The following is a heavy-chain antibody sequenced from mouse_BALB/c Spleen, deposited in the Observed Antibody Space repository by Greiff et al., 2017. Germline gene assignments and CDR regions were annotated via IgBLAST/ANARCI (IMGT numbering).Heavy chain of an antibody. D-gene: IGHD1-1*01. V-gene: IGHV5-4*02. CDR3: ARGGITTGVEGDYFDY. Sequence: EVQLVESGGGLVKPGGSLKLSCAASGFTFRDYYMYWVRQTPEQRLEWVATISDGGSYTYYPDSVKGRFTISRDNAMNNLYLQMSSLKSEDTAMYYCARGGITTGVEGDYFDYWGQGTTLTVSS. CDR2: ISDGGSYT. CDR1: GFTFRDYY. J-gene: IGHJ2*01.